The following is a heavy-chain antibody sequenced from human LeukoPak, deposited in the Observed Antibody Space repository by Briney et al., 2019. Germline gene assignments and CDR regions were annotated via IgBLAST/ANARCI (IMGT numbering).Heavy chain of an antibody. Sequence: ASVKVSCKASGYTFTGYYMHWVRQAPGQGLEWMGWISPNSGGTNYAQKFQGRVTMTRDTSITTAYMELSSLRSDDTAVYYCARVLRTTIFGVAQTNAFDFWGQGTKVTVSS. V-gene: IGHV1-2*02. D-gene: IGHD3-3*01. CDR3: ARVLRTTIFGVAQTNAFDF. CDR2: ISPNSGGT. J-gene: IGHJ3*01. CDR1: GYTFTGYY.